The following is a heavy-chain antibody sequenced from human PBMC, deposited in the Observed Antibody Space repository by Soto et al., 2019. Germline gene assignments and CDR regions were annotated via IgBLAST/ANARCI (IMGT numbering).Heavy chain of an antibody. CDR1: SGSISSYY. D-gene: IGHD6-19*01. V-gene: IGHV4-59*01. Sequence: QVQLQESGPGLVKPSETLSLTCTVSSGSISSYYWSWIRQPPGKGLEWIGYIYNTGNTNYNPSLKSRVTISVDTSRNQFSLKLSSVTAADTAVYYYARGSNQGVAGMGFDYWGQGTLVTVSS. J-gene: IGHJ4*02. CDR2: IYNTGNT. CDR3: ARGSNQGVAGMGFDY.